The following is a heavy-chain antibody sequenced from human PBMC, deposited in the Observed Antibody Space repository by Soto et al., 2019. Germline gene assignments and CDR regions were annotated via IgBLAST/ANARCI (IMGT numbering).Heavy chain of an antibody. CDR3: ARIVATRNFDY. CDR2: INPSGGST. J-gene: IGHJ4*02. Sequence: ASVKVSCKASGYTFTNYYMHWVRQAPGQGLEWMGIINPSGGSTNYAQKFQGRVTITRDTSTTTVYMELSSLRSEDTAVYYCARIVATRNFDYWGQGTLVTVSS. D-gene: IGHD5-12*01. CDR1: GYTFTNYY. V-gene: IGHV1-46*01.